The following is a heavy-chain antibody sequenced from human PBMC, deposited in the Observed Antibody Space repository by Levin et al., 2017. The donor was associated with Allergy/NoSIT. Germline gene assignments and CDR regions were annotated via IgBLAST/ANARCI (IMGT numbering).Heavy chain of an antibody. V-gene: IGHV4-59*01. Sequence: SQTLSLTCTVSGGSISSYYWSWIRQPPGKGLEWIGYIYYSGSTNYNPSLKSRVTISVDTSKNQFSLKLSSVTAADTAVYYWAGGITFGGVIVGYYFDYWGQGTLVTVSS. D-gene: IGHD3-16*02. CDR2: IYYSGST. CDR3: AGGITFGGVIVGYYFDY. CDR1: GGSISSYY. J-gene: IGHJ4*02.